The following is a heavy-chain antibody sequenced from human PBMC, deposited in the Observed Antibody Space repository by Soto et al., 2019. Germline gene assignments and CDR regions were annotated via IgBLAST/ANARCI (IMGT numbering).Heavy chain of an antibody. CDR1: GYSFTSYC. D-gene: IGHD3-22*01. CDR2: IYPGDSDT. J-gene: IGHJ6*02. Sequence: PGECLTTSCEGSGYSFTSYCIGSVLQIPGKGLEWMGIIYPGDSDTRYSPSFQGQVSISADKSISTAYLQWRSLKASDTAMSYCARTMSYYDNYYYYGMDVWGQGTTVTVSS. V-gene: IGHV5-51*01. CDR3: ARTMSYYDNYYYYGMDV.